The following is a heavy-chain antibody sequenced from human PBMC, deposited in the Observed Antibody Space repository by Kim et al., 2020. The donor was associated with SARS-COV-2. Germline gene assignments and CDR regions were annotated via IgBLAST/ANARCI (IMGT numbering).Heavy chain of an antibody. J-gene: IGHJ4*02. V-gene: IGHV1-2*02. CDR2: IDPNSGAT. CDR3: ARDPGLQDFDY. D-gene: IGHD4-4*01. Sequence: ASVKVSCRISGYTFTDYYLQWLRQAPGQGLEWMGWIDPNSGATNYAQKFQGRVTMTRDTSISTIYMSLSSLRSDDTAMYYCARDPGLQDFDYWGQGTLVT. CDR1: GYTFTDYY.